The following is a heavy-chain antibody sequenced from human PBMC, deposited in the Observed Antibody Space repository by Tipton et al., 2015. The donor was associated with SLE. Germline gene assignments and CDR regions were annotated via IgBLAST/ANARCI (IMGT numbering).Heavy chain of an antibody. V-gene: IGHV3-23*01. Sequence: SLRLSCAASGFTFSSYAMHWVRQAPGKGLEWVSGISGSGSSTYHADSVFGRFTTSRDTSKNIFYLQMNGLRTEDTAIYYCAKAIGNQYDFWSGYYLDYWGQGTLVTVSS. CDR2: ISGSGSST. CDR1: GFTFSSYA. CDR3: AKAIGNQYDFWSGYYLDY. D-gene: IGHD3-3*01. J-gene: IGHJ4*02.